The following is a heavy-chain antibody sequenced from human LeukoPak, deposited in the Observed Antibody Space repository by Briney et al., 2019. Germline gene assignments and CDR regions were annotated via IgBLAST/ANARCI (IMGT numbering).Heavy chain of an antibody. CDR1: GYTFTSNG. CDR3: ARGSPVGMDV. CDR2: MNPNSGNT. J-gene: IGHJ6*02. V-gene: IGHV1-8*02. Sequence: ASVKVSCKASGYTFTSNGITWLRQAPGQGLEWMGWMNPNSGNTGYAQKFQGRVTMTRNTSISTAHMELSSLRSEDTAVYYCARGSPVGMDVWGQGTTVTVSS.